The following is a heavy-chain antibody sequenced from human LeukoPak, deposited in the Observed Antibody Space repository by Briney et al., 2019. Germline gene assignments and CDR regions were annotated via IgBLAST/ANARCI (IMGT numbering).Heavy chain of an antibody. D-gene: IGHD6-13*01. J-gene: IGHJ3*02. CDR3: ARDEPDSSSWYGDAFDI. CDR1: GGSISSSSYY. CDR2: IYYSGST. V-gene: IGHV4-39*07. Sequence: PSETLSLTCTVSGGSISSSSYYWGWLRQPPGTGLEWIGSIYYSGSTYYNPSLKSRVTISVDTSKNQFSLKLSSVTAADTAVYYCARDEPDSSSWYGDAFDIWGQETMVTVSS.